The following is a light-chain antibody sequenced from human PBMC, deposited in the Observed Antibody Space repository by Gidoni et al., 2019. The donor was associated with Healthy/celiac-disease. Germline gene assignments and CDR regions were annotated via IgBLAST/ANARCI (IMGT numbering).Light chain of an antibody. CDR2: GKN. J-gene: IGLJ2*01. Sequence: SSELTQDPAVSVALGQTVRITCQRDSLRSYYASWYQQKPGQAPVLVIYGKNNRPSVIPDRFAGSSSGNTASLTITGAQAEDEADYYCNSRDSSGNLVVFGGGTKLTVL. CDR3: NSRDSSGNLVV. V-gene: IGLV3-19*01. CDR1: SLRSYY.